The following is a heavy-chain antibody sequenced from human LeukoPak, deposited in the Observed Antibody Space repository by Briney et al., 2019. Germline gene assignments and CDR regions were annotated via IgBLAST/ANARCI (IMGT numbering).Heavy chain of an antibody. J-gene: IGHJ6*03. Sequence: ASVKVSCKASGYTFTSYDINWVRQATGQGLEWMGWMNPNSGNTGYAQKFQGRDTMTRNTSISTAYMELSSLRSEDTAVYYCARLRRAVAGTYYYYYMDVWGKGTTVTVSS. D-gene: IGHD6-19*01. CDR3: ARLRRAVAGTYYYYYMDV. CDR2: MNPNSGNT. V-gene: IGHV1-8*01. CDR1: GYTFTSYD.